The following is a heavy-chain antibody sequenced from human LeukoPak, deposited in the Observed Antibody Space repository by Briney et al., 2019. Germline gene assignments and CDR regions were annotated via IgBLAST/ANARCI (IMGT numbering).Heavy chain of an antibody. CDR3: ARDMSTRVTPISYAFDV. D-gene: IGHD4-23*01. CDR2: IIPIFGTA. J-gene: IGHJ3*01. Sequence: SVKVSCKASGGTFSSYAISWVRQAPGQGLEWMGGIIPIFGTANYAQKFQGRVTITADESTSTAYMELSSLRSEDTAVYYCARDMSTRVTPISYAFDVWGQGTMVTVSS. V-gene: IGHV1-69*13. CDR1: GGTFSSYA.